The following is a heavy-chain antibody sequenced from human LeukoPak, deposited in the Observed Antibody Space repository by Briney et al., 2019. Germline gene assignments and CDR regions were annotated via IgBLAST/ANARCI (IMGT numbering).Heavy chain of an antibody. CDR1: GGSMSPYH. V-gene: IGHV4-59*12. D-gene: IGHD3-10*01. CDR3: ARGPNRLLWFGGPKAYFDY. J-gene: IGHJ4*02. Sequence: SETLSLTCTVSGGSMSPYHWGWIRQPPGKGLEWTGYIYYSGSTNYNPSLKSRVTISVDTSKNQFSLKLSSVTAADTAVYYCARGPNRLLWFGGPKAYFDYWGQGTLVTVSS. CDR2: IYYSGST.